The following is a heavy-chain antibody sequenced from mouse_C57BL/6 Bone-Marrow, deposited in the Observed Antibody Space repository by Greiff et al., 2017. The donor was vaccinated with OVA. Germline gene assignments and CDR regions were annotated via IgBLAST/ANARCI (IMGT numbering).Heavy chain of an antibody. J-gene: IGHJ1*03. Sequence: QVQLQQPGAELVKPGASVKLSCKASGYTFTSYWMHWVKQRPGQGLEWIGMIHPNSGSTNYNEKFKSKATLTVDKSSSTAYMQLSSLTSEDSAVYFCARSGLWSYWYFDVWGTGTTVTVSS. D-gene: IGHD1-1*02. CDR1: GYTFTSYW. CDR3: ARSGLWSYWYFDV. CDR2: IHPNSGST. V-gene: IGHV1-64*01.